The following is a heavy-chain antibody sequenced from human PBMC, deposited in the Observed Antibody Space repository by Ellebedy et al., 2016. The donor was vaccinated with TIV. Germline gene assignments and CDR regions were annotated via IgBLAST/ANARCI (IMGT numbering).Heavy chain of an antibody. CDR1: GYRFSNYW. V-gene: IGHV5-51*01. D-gene: IGHD6-13*01. Sequence: GESLKISCKGSGYRFSNYWIGWVRQMPGKGLEWMGIIYPADSETRYSPSFQGQVTISVDKSINTAYLQWSSLKPSDTAMYYCARHAMVGLIAAAGLDHFDYWGQGTLVTVSS. CDR3: ARHAMVGLIAAAGLDHFDY. CDR2: IYPADSET. J-gene: IGHJ4*02.